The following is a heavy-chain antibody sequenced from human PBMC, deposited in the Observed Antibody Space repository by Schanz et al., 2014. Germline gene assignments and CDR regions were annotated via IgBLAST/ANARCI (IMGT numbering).Heavy chain of an antibody. CDR1: GFSFSSYA. CDR2: ISHDGYST. V-gene: IGHV3-23*01. J-gene: IGHJ3*02. D-gene: IGHD3-10*01. CDR3: AKGRFGELSAFDI. Sequence: EVQLLESGGGLVQPGGSLRLSCATSGFSFSSYAINWVRQAPGKGLEYVSAISHDGYSTYYADSVKGRFTISRDNSKNTLYLQMNSLRAEDTAVYYCAKGRFGELSAFDIWGQGTMVTVSS.